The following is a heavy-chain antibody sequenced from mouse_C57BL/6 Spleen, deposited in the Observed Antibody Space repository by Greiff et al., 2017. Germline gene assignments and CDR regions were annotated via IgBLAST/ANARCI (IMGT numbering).Heavy chain of an antibody. CDR1: GYTFTSYW. CDR3: ARPGDGYWYFDV. CDR2: IDPSDSYT. D-gene: IGHD2-3*01. Sequence: QVQLQQPGAELVKPGASVKLSCKASGYTFTSYWMQWVKQRPGQGLEWIGEIDPSDSYTNYNQKFKGKATLTVDTSSSTAYMQLSSLTSEDSAVYYCARPGDGYWYFDVWGTGTTVTVSS. J-gene: IGHJ1*03. V-gene: IGHV1-50*01.